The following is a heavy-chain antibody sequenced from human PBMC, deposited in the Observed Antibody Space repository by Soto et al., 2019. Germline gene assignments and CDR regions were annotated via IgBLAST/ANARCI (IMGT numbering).Heavy chain of an antibody. V-gene: IGHV4-59*01. CDR1: GGSISSYY. Sequence: SETLSLTCTVSGGSISSYYWSWIRQPPGKGLEWIGYIYYSGSTNYNPSLKSRVTISVDTSKNQFSLKLSSVTAADTAVYYCARGDGNYYYMDVWGKGTTVTVSS. CDR3: ARGDGNYYYMDV. CDR2: IYYSGST. J-gene: IGHJ6*03.